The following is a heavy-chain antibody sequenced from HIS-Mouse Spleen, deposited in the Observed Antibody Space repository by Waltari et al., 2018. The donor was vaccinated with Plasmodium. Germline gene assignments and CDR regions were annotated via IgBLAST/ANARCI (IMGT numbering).Heavy chain of an antibody. D-gene: IGHD1-26*01. V-gene: IGHV4-39*01. CDR3: ARRGGSYYYFDY. J-gene: IGHJ4*02. CDR1: GGSISSSSYY. CDR2: IYYSGST. Sequence: QLQLQESGPGLVKPSETLSLTCTVSGGSISSSSYYWGWIRQPPGKGLEWIGSIYYSGSTYYNPSPKSRVTISVCTSKNQFSLKLSSVTAADTAVYYCARRGGSYYYFDYWGQGTLVTVSS.